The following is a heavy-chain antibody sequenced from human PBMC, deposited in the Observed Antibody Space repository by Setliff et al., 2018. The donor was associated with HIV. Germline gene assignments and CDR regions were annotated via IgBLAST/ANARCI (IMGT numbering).Heavy chain of an antibody. J-gene: IGHJ3*01. CDR1: GLTLSNSA. V-gene: IGHV3-23*01. CDR2: IQSGGII. CDR3: AKLDYYDYGGSWARKVAIDF. Sequence: SLKISCAASGLTLSNSAMTWVRQKPWRGLEWVSLIQSGGIIYYADSVKGRFTISRDNSNNTLSLQMCSLRAEDTALYYCAKLDYYDYGGSWARKVAIDFWGRGTMVTVSS. D-gene: IGHD3-22*01.